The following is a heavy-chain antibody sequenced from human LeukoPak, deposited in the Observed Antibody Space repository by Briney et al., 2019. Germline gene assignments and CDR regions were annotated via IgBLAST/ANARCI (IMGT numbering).Heavy chain of an antibody. J-gene: IGHJ5*02. CDR2: IYYSGST. V-gene: IGHV4-39*01. D-gene: IGHD6-13*01. CDR3: VLIAAARKWFDP. CDR1: GGSISSDYYY. Sequence: SEALSLTCTVSGGSISSDYYYWGWIRQPPGKGLEWIGNIYYSGSTYYNPSLKSRVTISVDTSKNQFSLKLSSVTAADTALYYCVLIAAARKWFDPWGQGTLVTVSS.